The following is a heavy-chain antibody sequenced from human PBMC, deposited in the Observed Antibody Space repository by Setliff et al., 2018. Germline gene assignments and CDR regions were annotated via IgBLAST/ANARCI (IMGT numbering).Heavy chain of an antibody. Sequence: SETLSLTCAVYGGSFSGYYWSWIRQPPGKGLEWIGEINQSGSTNYNPSLKSRVTMSVDTSKNQFSLKLSSVTAADTAVYYCARQSVRGLADNNWFDPWGQGTLVTVSS. J-gene: IGHJ5*02. D-gene: IGHD2-15*01. CDR1: GGSFSGYY. V-gene: IGHV4-34*01. CDR2: INQSGST. CDR3: ARQSVRGLADNNWFDP.